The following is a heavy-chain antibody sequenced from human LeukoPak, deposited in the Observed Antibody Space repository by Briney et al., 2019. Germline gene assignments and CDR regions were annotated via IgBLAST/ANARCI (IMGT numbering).Heavy chain of an antibody. Sequence: PSETLSLTCTVSGGSVSSGSYYWSWIRQPPGKGLEWIGYIYYSGSTNYNPSLKSRVTISVDTSKNQFSLKLSSVTAADTAVYYCAREGTVFDYWGQGTLVTVSS. CDR1: GGSVSSGSYY. V-gene: IGHV4-61*01. J-gene: IGHJ4*02. D-gene: IGHD4-17*01. CDR3: AREGTVFDY. CDR2: IYYSGST.